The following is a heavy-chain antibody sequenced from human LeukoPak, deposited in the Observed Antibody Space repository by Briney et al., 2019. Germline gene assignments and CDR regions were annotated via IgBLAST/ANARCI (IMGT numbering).Heavy chain of an antibody. D-gene: IGHD3-22*01. CDR2: INPNSGGT. V-gene: IGHV1-2*02. J-gene: IGHJ4*02. Sequence: ASVKVSSKASGYTFTVYYMHWVRQAPGEGLEWMGWINPNSGGTNYVQKFQGRVSLTRDTSISTAYMELSRLRSDDTAVYYCARDSSYDSGGFYLQYYFDFWGQGTLVTVSS. CDR1: GYTFTVYY. CDR3: ARDSSYDSGGFYLQYYFDF.